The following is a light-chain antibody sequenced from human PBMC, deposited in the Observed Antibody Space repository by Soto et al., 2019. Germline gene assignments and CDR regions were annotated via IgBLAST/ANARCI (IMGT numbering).Light chain of an antibody. CDR1: SSNIGAGYD. V-gene: IGLV1-40*01. CDR3: QAYDSSLSGCVV. Sequence: QSVLTQPPSVSGAPGQRVTISCTGSSSNIGAGYDVHWYQQLPGTAPKLLIYGNSNRPSGVPDRFSGSKSGTSASLAITGLQAEDEVDYYCQAYDSSLSGCVVFGGGTQLAVL. CDR2: GNS. J-gene: IGLJ2*01.